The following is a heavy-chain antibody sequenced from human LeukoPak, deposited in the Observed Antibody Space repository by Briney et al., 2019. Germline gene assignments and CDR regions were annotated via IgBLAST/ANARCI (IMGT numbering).Heavy chain of an antibody. CDR3: AKDKSIAVAGTSDYFDY. V-gene: IGHV3-30*18. J-gene: IGHJ4*02. CDR1: GFTFSGFG. D-gene: IGHD6-19*01. CDR2: LSYDGSYK. Sequence: GGSLRLSCEASGFTFSGFGMHWVRQAPGKGLGWVAVLSYDGSYKYYADSVKGRFTISRDNSKNTLFMQMNSLRAEDTAVYYCAKDKSIAVAGTSDYFDYWGQGTLVTVSS.